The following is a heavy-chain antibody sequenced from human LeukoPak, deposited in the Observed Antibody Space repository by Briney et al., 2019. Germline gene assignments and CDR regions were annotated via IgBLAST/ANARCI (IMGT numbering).Heavy chain of an antibody. V-gene: IGHV3-23*01. CDR2: ISSGSGGNT. D-gene: IGHD1-26*01. J-gene: IGHJ2*01. Sequence: GGSLRLSCVASGVTLSNYAVSWARQAPGKGLEWVSGISSGSGGNTYYADSVKGRFTISRDSSRNTLFLHMNTLRAEDTAIYYCAKDRTVGASYWYFDLWGRGTLVTVSS. CDR1: GVTLSNYA. CDR3: AKDRTVGASYWYFDL.